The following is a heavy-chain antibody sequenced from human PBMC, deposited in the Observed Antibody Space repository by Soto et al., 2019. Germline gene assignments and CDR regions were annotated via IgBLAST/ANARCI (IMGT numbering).Heavy chain of an antibody. V-gene: IGHV1-8*01. Sequence: GASVKVSCKASGYTLTSYDINWVRQATGQGLEWMGWMNPNSGKTGYAQKFQGRVTMTRNTSISTAYMGLSSLRSEDTAVYYCARCYYGKADYYYFYMDVWGKGTTVTVSS. D-gene: IGHD3-22*01. CDR1: GYTLTSYD. CDR2: MNPNSGKT. CDR3: ARCYYGKADYYYFYMDV. J-gene: IGHJ6*03.